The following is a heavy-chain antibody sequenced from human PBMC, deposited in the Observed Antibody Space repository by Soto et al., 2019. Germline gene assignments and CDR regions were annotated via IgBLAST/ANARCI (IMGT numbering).Heavy chain of an antibody. CDR2: ISGHNGNT. CDR3: ARGTTVTTTPSYYYMDV. CDR1: GYTFTIFG. J-gene: IGHJ6*03. V-gene: IGHV1-18*01. D-gene: IGHD4-4*01. Sequence: GASVKVSCKASGYTFTIFGIISVRQAPGQGLEWMGWISGHNGNTNYAQKLRGRVTMTTDTSTSTAYMDLRSLRSDDTAVYYCARGTTVTTTPSYYYMDVWGKGTTVTVSS.